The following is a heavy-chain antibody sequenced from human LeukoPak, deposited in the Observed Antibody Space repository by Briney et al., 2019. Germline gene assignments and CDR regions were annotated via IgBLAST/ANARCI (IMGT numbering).Heavy chain of an antibody. V-gene: IGHV1-3*01. CDR1: GYTFTTYA. D-gene: IGHD3-16*02. J-gene: IGHJ4*02. CDR2: INAGNGNT. CDR3: ARVSDYVWGSYRF. Sequence: GASVKVSCKASGYTFTTYAMHWVRQAPGQRLEWMGWINAGNGNTKYSQNFQGRVTITRDTSASTAYMELSSLRSEDTAVYYCARVSDYVWGSYRFWGQGTLVTVSS.